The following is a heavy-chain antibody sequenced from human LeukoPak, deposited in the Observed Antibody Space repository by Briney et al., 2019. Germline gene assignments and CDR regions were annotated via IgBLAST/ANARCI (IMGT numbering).Heavy chain of an antibody. Sequence: GGSLRLSCAASGFTFTTYGMSWVRQAPGKGLEWVSAISISGSTFYADSVKGRFTISRDNSKDTLYLQMNTLRAEDTAVYHCAKTGNYWGFDSWGQGTLVTVSS. CDR2: ISISGST. D-gene: IGHD1-7*01. CDR3: AKTGNYWGFDS. V-gene: IGHV3-23*01. J-gene: IGHJ4*02. CDR1: GFTFTTYG.